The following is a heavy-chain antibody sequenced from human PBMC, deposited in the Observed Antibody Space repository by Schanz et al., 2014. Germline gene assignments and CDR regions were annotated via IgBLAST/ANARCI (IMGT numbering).Heavy chain of an antibody. D-gene: IGHD2-2*02. CDR1: GFIFTSYS. V-gene: IGHV3-21*03. CDR3: TSMATIPRNWFDP. CDR2: TSHDGSFT. Sequence: EVQLVESGGGLVKSGGSLRLSCATSGFIFTSYSMHWVRQAPGKGLVWVSRTSHDGSFTTFADSVKGRFTISRDNAKNSLYLQMNSLRAEDTAVYYCTSMATIPRNWFDPWGQGTLVTVSS. J-gene: IGHJ5*02.